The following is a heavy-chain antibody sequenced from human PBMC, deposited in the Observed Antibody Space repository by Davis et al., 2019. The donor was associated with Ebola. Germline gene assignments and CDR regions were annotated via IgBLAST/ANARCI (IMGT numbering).Heavy chain of an antibody. CDR2: ISYDGATK. CDR3: ARDYQLYVYYYFSYMDV. Sequence: GGSLRLSCAASGFSFNAYAMHWVRQAPGKGLEWVALISYDGATKYYTDSVKGRFTISRDISKNTLYLQMNSLRAEDTAMYYCARDYQLYVYYYFSYMDVWGKGTTVTVSS. CDR1: GFSFNAYA. D-gene: IGHD1-1*01. V-gene: IGHV3-30-3*01. J-gene: IGHJ6*03.